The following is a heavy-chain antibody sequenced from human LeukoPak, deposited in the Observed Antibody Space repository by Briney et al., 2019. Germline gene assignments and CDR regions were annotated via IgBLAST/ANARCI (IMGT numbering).Heavy chain of an antibody. CDR1: GFTFSNYW. Sequence: GWSLRLSCAASGFTFSNYWMHWVRQAPGKGLVWVSRINSDGINTGYADSVRGRFTISRDNAKNTLNLQMNSLRAEDTAVYYCARDLGQYYDTSDNWFDPWGQGTLVTVSS. CDR3: ARDLGQYYDTSDNWFDP. CDR2: INSDGINT. D-gene: IGHD3-22*01. V-gene: IGHV3-74*01. J-gene: IGHJ5*02.